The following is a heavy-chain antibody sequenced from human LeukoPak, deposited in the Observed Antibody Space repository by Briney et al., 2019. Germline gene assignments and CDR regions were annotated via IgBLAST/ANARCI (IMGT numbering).Heavy chain of an antibody. CDR1: GFTFSSYA. Sequence: GGSLRLSCAASGFTFSSYAMHWVRQAPGKGLGWVAVISYDGSNKYYADSVKGRFTISRDSAKNSLYLQMNSLRAEDTALYYCAKDIFTMVRGAIDYWGQGTLVTVSS. CDR3: AKDIFTMVRGAIDY. CDR2: ISYDGSNK. J-gene: IGHJ4*02. D-gene: IGHD3-10*01. V-gene: IGHV3-30-3*01.